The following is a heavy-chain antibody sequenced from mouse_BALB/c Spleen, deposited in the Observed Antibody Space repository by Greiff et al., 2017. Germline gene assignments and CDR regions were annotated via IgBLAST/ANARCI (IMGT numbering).Heavy chain of an antibody. D-gene: IGHD2-3*01. V-gene: IGHV1-54*01. CDR2: INPGSGGT. CDR3: ARNYDGYYAWFAY. J-gene: IGHJ3*01. CDR1: GYAFTNYL. Sequence: VQLQQSGAELVRPGTSVKVSCKASGYAFTNYLIEWVKQRPGQGLEWIGVINPGSGGTNYNEKFKGKATLTADKSSSTAYMQLSSLTSDDSAVYFCARNYDGYYAWFAYWGQGTLVTVSA.